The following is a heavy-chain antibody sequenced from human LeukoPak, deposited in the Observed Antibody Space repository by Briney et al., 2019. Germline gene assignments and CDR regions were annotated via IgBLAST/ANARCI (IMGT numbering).Heavy chain of an antibody. CDR1: GGTFSSYA. D-gene: IGHD6-13*01. Sequence: SVKVSCKASGGTFSSYALSWVRQAPGQGLEWMGRIIPILATEFYAQKVQDRLTITADPSTSTAYMELSSLRSDDTAVYYCARDRRAAGGFFSPEYWGQGTQVTVSS. V-gene: IGHV1-69*11. J-gene: IGHJ4*02. CDR3: ARDRRAAGGFFSPEY. CDR2: IIPILATE.